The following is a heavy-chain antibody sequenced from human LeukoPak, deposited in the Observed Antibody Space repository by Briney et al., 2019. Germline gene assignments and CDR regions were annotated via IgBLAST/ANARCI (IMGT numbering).Heavy chain of an antibody. J-gene: IGHJ5*02. V-gene: IGHV4-61*02. D-gene: IGHD5-18*01. CDR2: IYTSGST. CDR3: AGGRYGSRRYPFDP. CDR1: GGSISSGSYY. Sequence: SETLSLTCTVSGGSISSGSYYWSWIRQPAGKGLEWIGRIYTSGSTNYNPSLKSRVTISVDTSKNQFSLKLSSVTAADTAVYYCAGGRYGSRRYPFDPWGQGTLVTVSS.